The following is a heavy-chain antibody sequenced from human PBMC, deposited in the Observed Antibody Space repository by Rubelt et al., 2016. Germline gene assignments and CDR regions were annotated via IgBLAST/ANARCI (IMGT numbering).Heavy chain of an antibody. V-gene: IGHV4-34*01. CDR1: GGSFSGYY. Sequence: QVQLQQWGAGLLKPSETLSLTCAVYGGSFSGYYWSWIRQPPGKGLEWIGEINHSGSTNYNPSLKSGVTISVDTAKYQFSRKRSAVTAADTAVYYCARGLPIVVVPAHKLKFDYWGQGTLVTVSS. CDR2: INHSGST. CDR3: ARGLPIVVVPAHKLKFDY. J-gene: IGHJ4*02. D-gene: IGHD2-2*01.